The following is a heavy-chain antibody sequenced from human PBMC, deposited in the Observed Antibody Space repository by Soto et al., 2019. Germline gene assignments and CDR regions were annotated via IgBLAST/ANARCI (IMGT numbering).Heavy chain of an antibody. D-gene: IGHD4-17*01. CDR2: IIPIFGTA. J-gene: IGHJ6*02. Sequence: ASVKVSCTASGGTFSSYAISWVRQAPGQGLEWMGGIIPIFGTANYAQKFQGRVTITADESTSTAYMELSSLRSEDTAVYYCARGDPDRSYGDYAHYYYYGMDVWGQGTTVTVSS. CDR1: GGTFSSYA. CDR3: ARGDPDRSYGDYAHYYYYGMDV. V-gene: IGHV1-69*13.